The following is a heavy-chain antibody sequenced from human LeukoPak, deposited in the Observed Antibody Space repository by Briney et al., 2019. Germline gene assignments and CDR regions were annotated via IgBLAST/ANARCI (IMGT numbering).Heavy chain of an antibody. J-gene: IGHJ3*02. CDR1: GGTFSSYA. V-gene: IGHV1-69*13. CDR3: ASVGRDGYNPGISFDI. CDR2: IIPIFGTA. D-gene: IGHD5-24*01. Sequence: ASVKVSCKASGGTFSSYAISWVRQAPGQGLEWMGGIIPIFGTANYAQKFQGRVTITADESTSTAYMELSSLRSEDTAVYYCASVGRDGYNPGISFDIWGQGTMVTVSS.